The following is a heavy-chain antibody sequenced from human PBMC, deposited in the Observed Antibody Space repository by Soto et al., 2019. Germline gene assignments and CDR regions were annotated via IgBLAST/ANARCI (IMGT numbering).Heavy chain of an antibody. Sequence: PSETLSLTCTVSGGSISSGGYYWSWIRQHPGKGLEWIGYIYYSGSTYYNPSLKSRVTISVDTSKNQFSLKLSSVTAADTAVYYCASSYHYDSSGYYYSNWFDPWGQGTLVTVSS. CDR3: ASSYHYDSSGYYYSNWFDP. CDR2: IYYSGST. D-gene: IGHD3-22*01. CDR1: GGSISSGGYY. J-gene: IGHJ5*02. V-gene: IGHV4-31*03.